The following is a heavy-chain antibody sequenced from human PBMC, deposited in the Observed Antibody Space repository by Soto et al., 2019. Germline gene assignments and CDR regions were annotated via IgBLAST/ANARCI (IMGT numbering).Heavy chain of an antibody. CDR1: GYTFTSYG. D-gene: IGHD3-22*01. V-gene: IGHV1-18*01. CDR2: ISAYNGNT. CDR3: ARYYYDSSGYSGSIDI. Sequence: ASVKVSCKASGYTFTSYGISWVRQAPGQGLEWMGWISAYNGNTNYAQKLQGRVTMTTDTSTSTAYMELRSLRSDDTAVYYCARYYYDSSGYSGSIDIWGQGTMVTVSS. J-gene: IGHJ3*02.